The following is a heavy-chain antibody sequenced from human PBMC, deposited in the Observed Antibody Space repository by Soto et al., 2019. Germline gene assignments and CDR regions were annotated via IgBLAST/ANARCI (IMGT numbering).Heavy chain of an antibody. J-gene: IGHJ3*02. CDR2: IRSKAYGGTT. CDR3: TREDRYYDYVWGSYLTDAFDI. V-gene: IGHV3-49*03. D-gene: IGHD3-16*02. Sequence: GGSLRLSCTASGFTFGDYAMSWFRQAPGKGLEWVGFIRSKAYGGTTEYAASVKGRFTISRDDSKSIAYLQMNSLKTEDTAVYYCTREDRYYDYVWGSYLTDAFDIWGQGTMLTVS. CDR1: GFTFGDYA.